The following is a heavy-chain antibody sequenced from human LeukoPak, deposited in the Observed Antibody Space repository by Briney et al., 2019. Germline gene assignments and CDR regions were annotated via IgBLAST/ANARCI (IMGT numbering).Heavy chain of an antibody. J-gene: IGHJ4*02. D-gene: IGHD1-26*01. CDR3: ARTGGSYPYYFAY. V-gene: IGHV3-48*03. CDR1: GFTFSSYE. CDR2: ISSSGSTI. Sequence: GGSLRLSCAASGFTFSSYEMNWVRQAPGKGLEWVSYISSSGSTIYYADSVKGRFTISRDNAKNSLYLQMNSLRAEDTAVYYCARTGGSYPYYFAYWGQGTLVTVSS.